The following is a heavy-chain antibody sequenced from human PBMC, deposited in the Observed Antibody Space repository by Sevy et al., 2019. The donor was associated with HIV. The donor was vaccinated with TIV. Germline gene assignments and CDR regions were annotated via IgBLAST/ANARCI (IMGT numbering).Heavy chain of an antibody. CDR2: IYYSGST. J-gene: IGHJ5*02. V-gene: IGHV4-61*01. Sequence: SETLSLTCTVSGGSVSSGSCYWGWIRQSPGKGLECIGYIYYSGSTNYNPSLKSRVTISVDTSKNQFSLKLSSVTAADTAVYYSARALASREGAYWFDRWGQGTLVTVSS. D-gene: IGHD2-21*01. CDR3: ARALASREGAYWFDR. CDR1: GGSVSSGSCY.